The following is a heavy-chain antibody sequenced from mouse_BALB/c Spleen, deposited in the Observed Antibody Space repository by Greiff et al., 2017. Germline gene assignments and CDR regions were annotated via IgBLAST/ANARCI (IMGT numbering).Heavy chain of an antibody. V-gene: IGHV2-6-7*01. J-gene: IGHJ4*01. D-gene: IGHD2-3*01. Sequence: VKLMESGPGLVAPSQSLSITCTVSGFSLTGYGVNWVRQPPGKGLEWLGMIWGDGSTDYNSALKSRLSISKDNSKSQVFLKMNRLQTDDTARYYGARDQYDGYYDAMDYWGQGTSVTVSS. CDR3: ARDQYDGYYDAMDY. CDR2: IWGDGST. CDR1: GFSLTGYG.